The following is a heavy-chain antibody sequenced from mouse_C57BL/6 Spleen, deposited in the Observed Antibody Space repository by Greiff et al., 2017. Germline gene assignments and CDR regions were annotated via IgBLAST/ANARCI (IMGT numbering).Heavy chain of an antibody. V-gene: IGHV1-9*01. J-gene: IGHJ4*01. Sequence: VQLVESGAELMKPGASVKLSCKATGYTFTGYWLEWVKQRPGHGLEWIGEILPGSGSTNYNEKFKGKATFTADTSSNTAYMQLRSLTTEDSAIYYCARKSRRGGYYPYAMDYWGQGTSVTVSS. CDR3: ARKSRRGGYYPYAMDY. CDR1: GYTFTGYW. D-gene: IGHD2-3*01. CDR2: ILPGSGST.